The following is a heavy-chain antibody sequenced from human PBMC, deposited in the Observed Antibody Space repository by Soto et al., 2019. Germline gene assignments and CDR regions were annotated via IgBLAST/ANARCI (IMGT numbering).Heavy chain of an antibody. CDR2: ISAYNGNT. CDR1: GYTFTSYG. J-gene: IGHJ4*02. CDR3: ARDQDSGVTPPPFDY. V-gene: IGHV1-18*04. D-gene: IGHD3-10*01. Sequence: QVQLVQSGAEVKKPGASVKVSCKASGYTFTSYGISWVRQAPGQGLESMGWISAYNGNTNYAQKLQGRVTMTTDTSTSTAYMELRSLRSDDTAVYYCARDQDSGVTPPPFDYWGQGTLVTVSS.